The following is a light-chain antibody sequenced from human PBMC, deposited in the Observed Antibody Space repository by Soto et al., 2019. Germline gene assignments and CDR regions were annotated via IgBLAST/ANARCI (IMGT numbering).Light chain of an antibody. CDR3: QQYNNWWT. CDR1: QSVSST. Sequence: EIVMTQSPATLFVSPGEGATIFCRASQSVSSTLAWYQQKPGQAPRLLIYGASTRATGIPARFSSSGSGTEFTLTINRLQSEDFAVYYCQQYNNWWTFGQGTKVDIK. V-gene: IGKV3-15*01. CDR2: GAS. J-gene: IGKJ1*01.